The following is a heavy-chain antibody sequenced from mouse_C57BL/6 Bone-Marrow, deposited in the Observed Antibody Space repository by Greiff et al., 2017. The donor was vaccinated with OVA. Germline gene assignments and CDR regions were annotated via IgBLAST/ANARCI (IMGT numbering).Heavy chain of an antibody. V-gene: IGHV5-6*01. Sequence: EVQRVESGGDLVKPGGSLKLSCAASGFTFSSYGMSWVRQTPDTRLEWVATISSGGSYTYYPDSVKGRFTISRDNAKNTLYLQMSSLKSEDTAMYYCARRGIYYDYSFAYWGQGTLVTVSA. CDR1: GFTFSSYG. CDR2: ISSGGSYT. J-gene: IGHJ3*01. CDR3: ARRGIYYDYSFAY. D-gene: IGHD2-4*01.